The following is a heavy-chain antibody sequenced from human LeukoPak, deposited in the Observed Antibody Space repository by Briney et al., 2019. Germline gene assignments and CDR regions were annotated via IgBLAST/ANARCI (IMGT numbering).Heavy chain of an antibody. D-gene: IGHD3-22*01. CDR1: GGTFSSYA. Sequence: SVKVSCKASGGTFSSYAISWVRQAPGQGLEWMGRIIPIFGTANYAQKFQGRVTITTDESTSTAYMELSSLRSEDTAVYYCASNYYESSGYYRDDAFDIWGQGTMVTVSS. CDR3: ASNYYESSGYYRDDAFDI. CDR2: IIPIFGTA. J-gene: IGHJ3*02. V-gene: IGHV1-69*05.